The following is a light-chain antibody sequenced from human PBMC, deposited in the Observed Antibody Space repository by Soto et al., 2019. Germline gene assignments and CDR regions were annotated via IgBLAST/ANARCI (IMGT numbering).Light chain of an antibody. Sequence: AIQLTQSPSSLSASVGDRVTITCRASQGISSALAWYHQTPGKAPNLLIYDASTLVSGVPSRFSGSGSGTDFTLTISSLQPEGFATYFFQQFNSYPRTFGGGTKVEIK. CDR1: QGISSA. J-gene: IGKJ4*01. V-gene: IGKV1-13*02. CDR3: QQFNSYPRT. CDR2: DAS.